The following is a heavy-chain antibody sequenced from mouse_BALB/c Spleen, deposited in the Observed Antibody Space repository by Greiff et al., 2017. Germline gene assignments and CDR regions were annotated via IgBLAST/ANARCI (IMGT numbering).Heavy chain of an antibody. Sequence: EVKLVESGGGLVQPGGSLKLSCAASGFTFSSYGMSWVRQTPDKRLELVATINSNGGSTYYPDSVKGRFTISRDNAKNTLYLQMSSLKSEDTAMYYCATYCNYEGAMDYWGQGTSVTVSS. J-gene: IGHJ4*01. CDR1: GFTFSSYG. V-gene: IGHV5-6-3*01. CDR2: INSNGGST. D-gene: IGHD2-1*01. CDR3: ATYCNYEGAMDY.